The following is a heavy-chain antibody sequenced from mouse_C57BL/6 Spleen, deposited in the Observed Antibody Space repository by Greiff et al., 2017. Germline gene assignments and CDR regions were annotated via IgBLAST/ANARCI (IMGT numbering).Heavy chain of an antibody. V-gene: IGHV5-4*03. CDR1: GFTFSSYA. CDR2: ISDGGSYT. CDR3: ARSSNGDY. J-gene: IGHJ2*01. D-gene: IGHD2-5*01. Sequence: EVKLVESGGGLVKPGGSLKLSCAASGFTFSSYAMSWVRQTPEKRLEWVATISDGGSYTYYPDNVKGRFTISRDNAKNNLYLQMSHLKSEDTAMYYCARSSNGDYWGQGTTLTVSS.